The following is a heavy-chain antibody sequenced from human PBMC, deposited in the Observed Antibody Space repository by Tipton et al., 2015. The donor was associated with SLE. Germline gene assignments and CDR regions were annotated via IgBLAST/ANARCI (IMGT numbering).Heavy chain of an antibody. Sequence: GSLRLSCAASGISISGYWMNWVRQAPGKGLEWAATIKQDGSEKYYVDSVKGRFTISRDNAKNSLYLQMNSLRAGDTAVYYCASPKLTGETEAAFDIWGQGTMVTVSS. CDR1: GISISGYW. V-gene: IGHV3-7*01. CDR2: IKQDGSEK. D-gene: IGHD7-27*01. CDR3: ASPKLTGETEAAFDI. J-gene: IGHJ3*02.